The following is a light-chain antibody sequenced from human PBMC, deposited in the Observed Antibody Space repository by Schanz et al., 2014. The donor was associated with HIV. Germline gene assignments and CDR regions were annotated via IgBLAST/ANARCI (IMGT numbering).Light chain of an antibody. CDR1: QTVLYNSNNKNY. Sequence: EILMTQSPESLAVALGERATINCTSSQTVLYNSNNKNYLAWYQQKPRQPPKLLIYWASTRGSGVPDRFSGSGSGTDFTLTISSLQAEDVAVYYCHQHYTTLRTFGQGTKVEIK. J-gene: IGKJ1*01. CDR3: HQHYTTLRT. CDR2: WAS. V-gene: IGKV4-1*01.